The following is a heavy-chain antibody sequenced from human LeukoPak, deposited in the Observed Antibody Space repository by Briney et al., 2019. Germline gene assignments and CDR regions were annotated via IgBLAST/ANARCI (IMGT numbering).Heavy chain of an antibody. CDR3: AKSYCISTSCYFLFDY. D-gene: IGHD2-2*01. Sequence: QSGGSLRLSCAASGFTFDDYAMHWVRQAPGKGLEWVSGINWNSGSIGYADSVKGRFTISRDNAKNSLYLQMNSLRVEDTALYYCAKSYCISTSCYFLFDYWGQGTLVTVSS. V-gene: IGHV3-9*01. J-gene: IGHJ4*02. CDR2: INWNSGSI. CDR1: GFTFDDYA.